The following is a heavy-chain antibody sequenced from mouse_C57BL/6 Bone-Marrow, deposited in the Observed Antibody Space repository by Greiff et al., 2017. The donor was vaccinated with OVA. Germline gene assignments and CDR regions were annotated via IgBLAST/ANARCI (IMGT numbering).Heavy chain of an antibody. CDR2: IHPNSGST. J-gene: IGHJ4*01. CDR3: ALSGKYAMDY. V-gene: IGHV1-64*01. CDR1: GYTFTSYW. Sequence: QVQLQQPGAELVKPGASVKLSCKASGYTFTSYWMHWVKQRPGQGLEWIGMIHPNSGSTNYNEKFKSKATLTVDKSSSTAYMQLSSLTSEDSAVYYCALSGKYAMDYWGQGTSVTVSS. D-gene: IGHD1-3*01.